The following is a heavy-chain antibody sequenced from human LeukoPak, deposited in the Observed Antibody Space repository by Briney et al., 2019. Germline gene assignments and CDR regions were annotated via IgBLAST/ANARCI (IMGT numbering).Heavy chain of an antibody. CDR3: ARADYYDSSGYYLVD. CDR2: IYHSGST. V-gene: IGHV4-30-2*01. D-gene: IGHD3-22*01. CDR1: GGSISSGGYS. Sequence: PSETLSLTCAVSGGSISSGGYSWSWIRQPPGKGLEWTGYIYHSGSTYYNPSLKSRVTISVDRSKNQFSLKLSSVTAADTAVYYCARADYYDSSGYYLVDWGQGTLVTVSS. J-gene: IGHJ4*02.